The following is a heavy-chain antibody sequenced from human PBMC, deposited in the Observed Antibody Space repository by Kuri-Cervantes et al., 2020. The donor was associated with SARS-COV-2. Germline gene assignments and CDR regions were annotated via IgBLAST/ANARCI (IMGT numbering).Heavy chain of an antibody. CDR3: ARSGQWLVRRGGSWFDP. J-gene: IGHJ5*02. CDR2: IYYSGST. V-gene: IGHV4-59*12. Sequence: ESLKISCTVSGGSISSYYWSWIRQPPGKGLEWIGYIYYSGSTNYNPSLKSRVTISVDTSKNQFSLKLSSVTAADTAVYYCARSGQWLVRRGGSWFDPWGQGALVTVSS. CDR1: GGSISSYY. D-gene: IGHD6-19*01.